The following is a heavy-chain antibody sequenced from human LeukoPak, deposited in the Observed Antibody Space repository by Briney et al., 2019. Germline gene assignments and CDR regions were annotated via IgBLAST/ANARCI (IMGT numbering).Heavy chain of an antibody. CDR2: ISDSGKTI. CDR1: GFNFIDSY. CDR3: VRFYSYVIDY. Sequence: GGSLRLSCAASGFNFIDSYLSWVRQAPGKGLEWISYISDSGKTIYYADSVKGRFTISRDNAKNSLFLQMNSLRAEDTSIYYCVRFYSYVIDYWGSEALVTVSS. J-gene: IGHJ4*01. D-gene: IGHD5-18*01. V-gene: IGHV3-11*04.